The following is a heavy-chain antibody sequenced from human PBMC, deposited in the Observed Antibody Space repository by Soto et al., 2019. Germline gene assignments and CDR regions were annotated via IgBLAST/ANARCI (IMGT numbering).Heavy chain of an antibody. Sequence: GSLRLSCAASGFTFSSYSMNWVRQAPGKGLEWVSSISSSSSYIYYADSVKGRFTISRDNAKNSLYLQMNSLRAEDTAVYYCARVGIAAAGVVFDPWGQGTLVTVSS. D-gene: IGHD6-13*01. CDR3: ARVGIAAAGVVFDP. CDR2: ISSSSSYI. V-gene: IGHV3-21*01. J-gene: IGHJ5*02. CDR1: GFTFSSYS.